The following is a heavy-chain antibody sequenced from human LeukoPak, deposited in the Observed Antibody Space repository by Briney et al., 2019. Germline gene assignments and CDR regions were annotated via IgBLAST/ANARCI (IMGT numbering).Heavy chain of an antibody. D-gene: IGHD6-19*01. CDR2: ISGSGGST. J-gene: IGHJ4*02. V-gene: IGHV3-23*01. CDR3: AKRKGSSGWYRGEPFDY. CDR1: GFTFSSYA. Sequence: GGSLRLSCAASGFTFSSYAMSWVRQAPGKGLEWVSAISGSGGSTYYADSVKGRFTISRDNSKNTLYLQMNSLRAEDTAVYYCAKRKGSSGWYRGEPFDYWGQGTLVTVSS.